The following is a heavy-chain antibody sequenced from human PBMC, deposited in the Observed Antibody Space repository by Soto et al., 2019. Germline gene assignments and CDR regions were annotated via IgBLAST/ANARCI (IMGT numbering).Heavy chain of an antibody. CDR1: GYTFTNYG. Sequence: QVQLVQSGAEVKKPGASVKVSCKASGYTFTNYGITWVRQAPGQGLEWMGWISSYNGYTNYAQKLQGGVTMTTDISTTITYMEVRSLTSDDTAVYFCARYSRYDFLSDSTSPSYYFDYWGQGTLVTVSS. CDR2: ISSYNGYT. D-gene: IGHD3-3*01. V-gene: IGHV1-18*01. J-gene: IGHJ4*02. CDR3: ARYSRYDFLSDSTSPSYYFDY.